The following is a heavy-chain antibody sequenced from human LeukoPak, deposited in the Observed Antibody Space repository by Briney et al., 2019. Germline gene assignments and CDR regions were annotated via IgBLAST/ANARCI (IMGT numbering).Heavy chain of an antibody. Sequence: GGSLRLSCSASGFVFSIYTMYWVRQTPGKGPEYVSTISGSGNGFSTYYADSVKGRFTISRDNSKNTLYLQMNSLRAEDTAVYYCAKDLVVVITGPADYWGQGTLVTVSS. CDR2: ISGSGNGFST. D-gene: IGHD3-22*01. V-gene: IGHV3-64*04. J-gene: IGHJ4*02. CDR3: AKDLVVVITGPADY. CDR1: GFVFSIYT.